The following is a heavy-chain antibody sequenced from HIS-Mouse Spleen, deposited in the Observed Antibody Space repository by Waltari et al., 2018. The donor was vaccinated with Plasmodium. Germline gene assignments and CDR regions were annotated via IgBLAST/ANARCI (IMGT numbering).Heavy chain of an antibody. D-gene: IGHD3-10*01. V-gene: IGHV4-38-2*02. J-gene: IGHJ6*02. CDR3: ARVDYGSGDYYYYYGMDV. CDR2: IYHSGST. Sequence: QVQLQESGPGLVKPSEPLSLTCTVSGYSISSGYYWGWIRQPPGKGLEWIGSIYHSGSTYYNPSLKSRVTISVDTSKNQFSLKLSSVTAADTAVYYCARVDYGSGDYYYYYGMDVWGQGTTVTVSS. CDR1: GYSISSGYY.